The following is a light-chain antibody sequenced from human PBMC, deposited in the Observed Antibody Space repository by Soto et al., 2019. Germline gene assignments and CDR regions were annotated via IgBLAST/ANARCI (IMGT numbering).Light chain of an antibody. Sequence: QSVLTQPPSASGSPGQSVTISCTGTSSDVGGFDYVSWHQQHPGKAPKVIIYEVYKRPSGVPDRFSGSKSGKTASLTVSGLQADDEADYYCSSYVGNNNLVFGGGTKLTVL. J-gene: IGLJ3*02. CDR3: SSYVGNNNLV. CDR1: SSDVGGFDY. CDR2: EVY. V-gene: IGLV2-8*01.